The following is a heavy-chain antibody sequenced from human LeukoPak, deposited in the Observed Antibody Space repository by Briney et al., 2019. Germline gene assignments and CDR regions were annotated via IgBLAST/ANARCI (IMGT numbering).Heavy chain of an antibody. J-gene: IGHJ5*02. CDR1: GGSFSGYY. CDR3: ARDTVITFGGVIGIDP. V-gene: IGHV4-59*12. CDR2: IYYTGST. D-gene: IGHD3-16*02. Sequence: SETLSLTCAVYGGSFSGYYWSWIRQPPGKGLEWIGYIYYTGSTNYNPSLKSRVTISVDTSKNQFSLKLSSVTAADTAVYYCARDTVITFGGVIGIDPWGQGTLVTVSS.